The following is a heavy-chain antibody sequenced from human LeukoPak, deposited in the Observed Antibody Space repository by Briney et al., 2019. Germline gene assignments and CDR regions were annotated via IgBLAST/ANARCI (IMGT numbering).Heavy chain of an antibody. CDR3: ARSRGYSYDP. CDR2: IYTSGST. V-gene: IGHV4-61*02. Sequence: PSQTLSLTCTVSGGSISSGSYYWSWIRQPAGKGLEWIGRIYTSGSTNYNPSLKSRVTISVDTSKNQFSLKLSSVTAADTAVYYCARSRGYSYDPWGQGTLVTVSS. D-gene: IGHD5-18*01. J-gene: IGHJ5*02. CDR1: GGSISSGSYY.